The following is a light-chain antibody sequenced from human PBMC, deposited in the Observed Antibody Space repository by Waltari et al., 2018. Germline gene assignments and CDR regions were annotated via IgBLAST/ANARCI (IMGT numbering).Light chain of an antibody. J-gene: IGLJ3*02. CDR1: SSDVGGYNY. CDR3: SSYTTTTWV. CDR2: EVS. V-gene: IGLV2-14*01. Sequence: QSALTQPASVSGSPGQSITISCIGTSSDVGGYNYVSWYQQRPGKAPKLMIFEVSNRPSGVFNRFAGSKAGNTASLTISGLQAEDEADYYCSSYTTTTWVFGGGTKLTVL.